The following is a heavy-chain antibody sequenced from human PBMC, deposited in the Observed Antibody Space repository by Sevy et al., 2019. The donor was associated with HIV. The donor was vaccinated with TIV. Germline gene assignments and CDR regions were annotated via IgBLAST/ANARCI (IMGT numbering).Heavy chain of an antibody. Sequence: GGSLRLSCAVSGFTFSNYGMHWVRQAPGKGLEWVTLISYDGGNQYYADSVKGRFAISRDNSKNTLYLQMNSLRFEDTAVYYCVKAPRGGWFTELDSWGQGTLVTVSS. CDR2: ISYDGGNQ. D-gene: IGHD6-19*01. V-gene: IGHV3-30*18. CDR1: GFTFSNYG. J-gene: IGHJ4*02. CDR3: VKAPRGGWFTELDS.